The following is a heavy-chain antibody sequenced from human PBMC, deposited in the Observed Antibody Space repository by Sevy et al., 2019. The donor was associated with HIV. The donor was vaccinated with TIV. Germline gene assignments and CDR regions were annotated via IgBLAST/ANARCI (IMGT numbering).Heavy chain of an antibody. CDR1: GYTLTELS. Sequence: ASVKVSCKVSGYTLTELSIHWVRQAPGKGLEWMGGFDPGDGDAETPYAQKFRERLTMTADTSTDTVYMELSSLRSEDTAVYYCATDTTGYHSTLDYWGQGTLVTVSS. J-gene: IGHJ4*02. V-gene: IGHV1-24*01. CDR3: ATDTTGYHSTLDY. D-gene: IGHD3-9*01. CDR2: FDPGDGDAET.